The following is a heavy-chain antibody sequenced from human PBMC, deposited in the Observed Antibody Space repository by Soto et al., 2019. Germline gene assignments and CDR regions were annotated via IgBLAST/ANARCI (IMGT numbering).Heavy chain of an antibody. CDR3: ARANYNWNHEY. D-gene: IGHD1-20*01. V-gene: IGHV3-21*01. Sequence: PLGVLSVSCAVSGFPLEKDVMNWVRQAPGKGLEWVSSISFSGDCIYYADSVKGRFTISRDNARNSLYLQMNRLGVDDTAMYSCARANYNWNHEYWGRGTKVTVYS. CDR2: ISFSGDCI. J-gene: IGHJ4*02. CDR1: GFPLEKDV.